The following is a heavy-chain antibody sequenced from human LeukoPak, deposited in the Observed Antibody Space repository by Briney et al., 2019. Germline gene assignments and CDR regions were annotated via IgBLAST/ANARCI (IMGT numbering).Heavy chain of an antibody. CDR3: ARHFYSSSHFDY. D-gene: IGHD6-13*01. CDR1: GYSFSSYW. Sequence: GESLKISCRCSGYSFSSYWIAWVRQMPGKGLEWMGKIDPSDSYTNYSPSFQGHVTISSDKSITTAYLQWSSLKASDTAMYFCARHFYSSSHFDYWGQGSLVTVSS. CDR2: IDPSDSYT. J-gene: IGHJ4*02. V-gene: IGHV5-10-1*01.